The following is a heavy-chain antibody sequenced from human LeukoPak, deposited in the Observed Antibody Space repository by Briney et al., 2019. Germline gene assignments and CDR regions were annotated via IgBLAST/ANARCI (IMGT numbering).Heavy chain of an antibody. CDR3: ATKGNGYTGIYVFAH. V-gene: IGHV3-23*01. Sequence: GGALRLSCAASGFTFSSYAMSWVRQPAGKGLEGVSAISCSGGSTYYADSVQGRFTISRHTSTHSLYLQMNSLRAEDTAVYFCATKGNGYTGIYVFAHWGQGTLVTVSS. CDR2: ISCSGGST. D-gene: IGHD5-12*01. J-gene: IGHJ4*02. CDR1: GFTFSSYA.